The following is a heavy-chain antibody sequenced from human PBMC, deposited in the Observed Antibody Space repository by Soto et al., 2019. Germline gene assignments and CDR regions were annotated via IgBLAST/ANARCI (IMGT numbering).Heavy chain of an antibody. Sequence: ASVKVSCKASGGTFSSYAISWVRQAPGQGLEWMGWINIGNGNTASSQKFQDRVTITRETSASTAYMELTSLRSEDTAVYYCAREPLCGGRCYDNYFDPWGQGTLVTAPQ. J-gene: IGHJ5*02. CDR3: AREPLCGGRCYDNYFDP. CDR1: GGTFSSYA. CDR2: INIGNGNT. D-gene: IGHD2-15*01. V-gene: IGHV1-3*04.